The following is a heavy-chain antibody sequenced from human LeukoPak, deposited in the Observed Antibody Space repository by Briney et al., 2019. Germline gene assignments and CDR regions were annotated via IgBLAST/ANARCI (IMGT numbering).Heavy chain of an antibody. CDR1: GFTFSNYA. CDR2: IWYDGSNN. V-gene: IGHV3-30*02. CDR3: AKDKGLISGKYYFDY. J-gene: IGHJ4*02. D-gene: IGHD1-26*01. Sequence: GGSLRLSCAASGFTFSNYAIHWVRQAPGEGLEWVGFIWYDGSNNYHADSVKGRFTISRDNSRNTVHLQMNSLRAEDTAVYYCAKDKGLISGKYYFDYWGQGALVTVPS.